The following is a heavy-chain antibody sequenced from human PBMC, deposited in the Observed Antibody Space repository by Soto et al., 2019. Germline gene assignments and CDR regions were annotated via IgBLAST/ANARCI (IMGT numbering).Heavy chain of an antibody. CDR3: AREGGNLNWFDP. CDR2: ISSSSSTI. D-gene: IGHD1-26*01. CDR1: GFTFSSYS. Sequence: EVQLVESGGGLVQPGRSLSLSCAASGFTFSSYSMNWVRQAPGKGLEWVSYISSSSSTIYYADSVKVRFTISRDNAKNSLYLQINSLRDEDTAVYYCAREGGNLNWFDPWRQGTLVTVSS. J-gene: IGHJ5*02. V-gene: IGHV3-48*02.